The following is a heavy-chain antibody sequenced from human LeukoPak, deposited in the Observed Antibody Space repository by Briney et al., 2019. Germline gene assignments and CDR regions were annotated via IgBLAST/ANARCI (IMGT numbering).Heavy chain of an antibody. CDR1: GYTFTSYD. J-gene: IGHJ6*02. CDR3: ARQLPAVEYYYYYYGMDV. D-gene: IGHD2-2*01. CDR2: MNPNSGNT. Sequence: ASVKVSCKASGYTFTSYDINWVRPATGQGLEWMGWMNPNSGNTGYAQKFQGRVTMTRNTSISTAYMELSSLRSEDTAVYYCARQLPAVEYYYYYYGMDVWGQGTTVTVSS. V-gene: IGHV1-8*01.